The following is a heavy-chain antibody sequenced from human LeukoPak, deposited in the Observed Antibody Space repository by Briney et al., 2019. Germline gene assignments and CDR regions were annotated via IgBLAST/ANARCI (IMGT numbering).Heavy chain of an antibody. D-gene: IGHD2-15*01. V-gene: IGHV3-74*01. CDR3: ARYCSGGSCYSGDY. Sequence: GGSLRLSCAASGFTFSSYWMHWVRRAPGKGLVWVSRINSDGSSTSYADSVKGRFTISRDNAKNTLYLQMNSLRAEDTAVYYCARYCSGGSCYSGDYWGQGTLVTVSS. CDR1: GFTFSSYW. J-gene: IGHJ4*02. CDR2: INSDGSST.